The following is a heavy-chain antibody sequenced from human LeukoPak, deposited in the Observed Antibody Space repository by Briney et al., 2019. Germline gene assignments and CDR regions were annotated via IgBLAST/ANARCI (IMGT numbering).Heavy chain of an antibody. V-gene: IGHV4-61*02. CDR1: GGSISSGSYY. J-gene: IGHJ4*02. D-gene: IGHD6-13*01. CDR2: IYTSGST. Sequence: PSETLSLTCTVSGGSISSGSYYWSWIRQPAGKGLEWIGRIYTSGSTNYNPSLKSRVTISVDTSKNQFSLKLSSVTAADTAVYYCATISFSSSWSPFDYWGQGTLVTVSS. CDR3: ATISFSSSWSPFDY.